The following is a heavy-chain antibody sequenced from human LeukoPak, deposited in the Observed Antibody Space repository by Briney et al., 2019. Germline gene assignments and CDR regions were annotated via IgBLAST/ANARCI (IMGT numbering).Heavy chain of an antibody. D-gene: IGHD3-16*01. J-gene: IGHJ5*02. Sequence: AGVTVTCSTAGYSFTDYYKHWGRQPPGQGLGWMGWINPNSGSTSSAQKFQGRVTMTSDTSIPTVYMEVNWLTADDTAMYYCARADRLHGGPYLIGPWGQGTLVTVSS. V-gene: IGHV1-2*02. CDR3: ARADRLHGGPYLIGP. CDR1: GYSFTDYY. CDR2: INPNSGST.